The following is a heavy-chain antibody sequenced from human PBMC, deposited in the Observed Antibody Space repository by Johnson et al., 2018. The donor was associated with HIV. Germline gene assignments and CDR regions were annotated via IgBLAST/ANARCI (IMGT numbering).Heavy chain of an antibody. V-gene: IGHV3-30*18. J-gene: IGHJ3*02. CDR1: GFTFSSYG. CDR2: ISYDGSNK. CDR3: AKDPGIAAAEDAFDI. D-gene: IGHD6-13*01. Sequence: VQLMESGGGVVQPGRSLRLSCAASGFTFSSYGMHWVRQAPGKGLEWVAVISYDGSNKYYADSVKGRFTISRDNSKNTLYLQMNSLRAEDTAVYYCAKDPGIAAAEDAFDIWGQGTMVTVSS.